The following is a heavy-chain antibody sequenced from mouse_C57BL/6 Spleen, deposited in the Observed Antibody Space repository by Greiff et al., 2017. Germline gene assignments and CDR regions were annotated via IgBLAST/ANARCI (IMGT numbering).Heavy chain of an antibody. V-gene: IGHV1-80*01. CDR1: GYAFSSYW. D-gene: IGHD1-1*01. Sequence: VNLVESGAELVKPGASVKISCKASGYAFSSYWMNWVKQRPGKGLEWIGQIYPGDGDTNYNGKFKGKATLTADKSSSTAYMQLSSLTSEDSAVYFCANYYGSSFPFAYWGQGTLVTVSA. CDR2: IYPGDGDT. CDR3: ANYYGSSFPFAY. J-gene: IGHJ3*01.